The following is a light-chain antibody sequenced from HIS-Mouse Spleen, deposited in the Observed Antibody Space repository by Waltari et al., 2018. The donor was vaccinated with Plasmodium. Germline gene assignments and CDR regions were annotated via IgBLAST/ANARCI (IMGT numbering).Light chain of an antibody. V-gene: IGLV3-1*01. CDR3: QAWDSSTVV. J-gene: IGLJ2*01. CDR2: QDS. CDR1: KLGDKY. Sequence: SYELTQPPSVSVSPGQTASITCSGDKLGDKYACWYQQTPGQSPVLVIYQDSKRPSGIPDRFSASNSWNTSTLTISGTQAMDESDYYCQAWDSSTVVFGGGTKLTVL.